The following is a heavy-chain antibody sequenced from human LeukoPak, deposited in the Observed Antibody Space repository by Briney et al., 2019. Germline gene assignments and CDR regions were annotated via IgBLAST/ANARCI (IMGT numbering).Heavy chain of an antibody. J-gene: IGHJ4*02. Sequence: PGGSLRLSCAASGFTVSSNYMSWVRQAPGKGLEWVSVIYSGGSTYYADSVKGRFTISRDNSKNTLYLQMNSLRAEDTAVYYCAKKRGLSDYGSEGYFDYWGQGTLVTVSS. CDR3: AKKRGLSDYGSEGYFDY. V-gene: IGHV3-53*01. CDR1: GFTVSSNY. D-gene: IGHD3-10*01. CDR2: IYSGGST.